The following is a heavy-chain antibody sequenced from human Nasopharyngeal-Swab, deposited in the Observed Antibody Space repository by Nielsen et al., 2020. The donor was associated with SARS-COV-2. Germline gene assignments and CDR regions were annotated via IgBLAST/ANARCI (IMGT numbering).Heavy chain of an antibody. CDR3: AHRPRISFVRGVPRGGTFDI. Sequence: SGPTLVKPTQTLTLTCSFSGFSLNTTGVSVGWIRQTPGKALEWLALIFWDDAKRYSPSLKSRLTITKDTSRNQVVLTMTNMDPADTGTYYCAHRPRISFVRGVPRGGTFDIWGQGTMVTVSS. CDR1: GFSLNTTGVS. CDR2: IFWDDAK. V-gene: IGHV2-5*02. J-gene: IGHJ3*02. D-gene: IGHD3-10*01.